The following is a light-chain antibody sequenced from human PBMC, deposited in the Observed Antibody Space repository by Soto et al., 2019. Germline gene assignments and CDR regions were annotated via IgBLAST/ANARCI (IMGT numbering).Light chain of an antibody. CDR3: HQNNNRTNT. CDR2: GAS. V-gene: IGKV3D-15*01. J-gene: IGKJ5*01. Sequence: ESVMTQSPVILSVSPGERATLSCRASQSVSSNLAWYQQKPAHAPSLLIYGASTRATGIPDRVSGSGSETEFTLTSRNPQSEDFSFYYWHQNNNRTNTFGQGTQLEIK. CDR1: QSVSSN.